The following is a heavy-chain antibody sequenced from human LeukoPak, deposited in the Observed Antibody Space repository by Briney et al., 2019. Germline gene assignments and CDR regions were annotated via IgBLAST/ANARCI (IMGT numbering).Heavy chain of an antibody. CDR3: AKDSGPFGELLGY. V-gene: IGHV3-33*06. D-gene: IGHD3-10*01. J-gene: IGHJ4*02. CDR1: GFTFSSYG. Sequence: PGRSLRLSCAASGFTFSSYGMHWVRQAPGRGLEWVAVIWYDGSNKYYADSVKGRFTISRDNSKNTLYLQMNSLRAEDTAVYYCAKDSGPFGELLGYWGQGTLVTVSS. CDR2: IWYDGSNK.